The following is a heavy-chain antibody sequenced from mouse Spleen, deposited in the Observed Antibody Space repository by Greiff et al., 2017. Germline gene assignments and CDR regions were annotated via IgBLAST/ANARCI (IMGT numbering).Heavy chain of an antibody. D-gene: IGHD1-1*01. CDR3: ARGGTVLYYYAMDY. J-gene: IGHJ4*01. CDR1: GFTFSDYG. CDR2: ISSGSSTI. Sequence: EVQLVESGGGLVKPGGSLKLSCAASGFTFSDYGMHWVRQAPEKGLEWVAYISSGSSTIYYADTVKGRFTISRDNAKNTLFLQMTSLRSEDTAMYYCARGGTVLYYYAMDYWGQGTSVTVSS. V-gene: IGHV5-17*01.